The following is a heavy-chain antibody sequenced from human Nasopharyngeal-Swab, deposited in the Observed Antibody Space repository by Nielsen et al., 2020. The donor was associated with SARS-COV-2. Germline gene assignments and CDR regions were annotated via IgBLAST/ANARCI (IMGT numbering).Heavy chain of an antibody. J-gene: IGHJ6*02. V-gene: IGHV1-8*01. CDR1: GYTFTSYD. CDR3: PRVALGIYLRGRGMDV. D-gene: IGHD3-10*02. Sequence: ASVKVSCKASGYTFTSYDINWMRQATGQGLEWMGWMNPNSGNTGYAQKFQGRVTMTRNTSISTAYMELSSLRSEDTAVYYCPRVALGIYLRGRGMDVWGQGTTVTVSS. CDR2: MNPNSGNT.